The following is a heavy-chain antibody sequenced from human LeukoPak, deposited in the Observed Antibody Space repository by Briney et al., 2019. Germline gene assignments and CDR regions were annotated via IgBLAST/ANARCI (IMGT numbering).Heavy chain of an antibody. V-gene: IGHV1-69*13. J-gene: IGHJ4*02. Sequence: SVKVSCKASGGTFSSYAISWVRQAPGQGLEWMGGIIPIFGTANYAQKFQGRVTITADESTSTAYMALSSLRSEDTAVYYCARDDYGDYVTLFDYWGQGTLVTVSS. D-gene: IGHD4-17*01. CDR3: ARDDYGDYVTLFDY. CDR2: IIPIFGTA. CDR1: GGTFSSYA.